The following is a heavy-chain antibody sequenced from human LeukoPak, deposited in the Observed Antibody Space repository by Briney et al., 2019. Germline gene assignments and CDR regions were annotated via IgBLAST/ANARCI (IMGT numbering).Heavy chain of an antibody. Sequence: GGSLRLSCAASGFTFSSYAMSWVRQAPGKGLEWVSAISGSGGTTYYADSVKGRFTISRDNSKNTLYLQMNSLRAEDTAVYYCAKVLTPQYYYYYYMDVWGKGTTVTVSS. V-gene: IGHV3-23*01. CDR2: ISGSGGTT. CDR1: GFTFSSYA. CDR3: AKVLTPQYYYYYYMDV. J-gene: IGHJ6*03.